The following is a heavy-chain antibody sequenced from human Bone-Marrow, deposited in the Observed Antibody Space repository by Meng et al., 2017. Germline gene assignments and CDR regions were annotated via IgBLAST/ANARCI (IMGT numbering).Heavy chain of an antibody. CDR1: GGSFISGGYY. D-gene: IGHD3-16*01. V-gene: IGHV4-31*01. J-gene: IGHJ3*02. CDR2: IYYSGST. CDR3: ANGRLTGWAWAFDI. Sequence: SEILSSPVTVPGGSFISGGYYWTWIRQHPGKGLEWIGYIYYSGSTYYNPSLKSLVTISVDTSKNQISLKLSSVTAADTAVYYCANGRLTGWAWAFDIWGQGRMVTVSS.